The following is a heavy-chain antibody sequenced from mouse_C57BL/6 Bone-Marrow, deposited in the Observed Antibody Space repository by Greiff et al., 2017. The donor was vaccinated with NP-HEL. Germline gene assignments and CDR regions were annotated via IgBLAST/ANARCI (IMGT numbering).Heavy chain of an antibody. D-gene: IGHD4-1*02. Sequence: QVQLKQPGAELVKPGASVKLSCKASGYTFTSYWMHWVKQRPGQGLEWIGMIHPNSGSTNYNEKFKSKATLTVDKSSSTAYMQLSSLTSEDSAVYYCASRSTGAWFAYWGQGTLVTVSA. V-gene: IGHV1-64*01. CDR3: ASRSTGAWFAY. CDR2: IHPNSGST. CDR1: GYTFTSYW. J-gene: IGHJ3*01.